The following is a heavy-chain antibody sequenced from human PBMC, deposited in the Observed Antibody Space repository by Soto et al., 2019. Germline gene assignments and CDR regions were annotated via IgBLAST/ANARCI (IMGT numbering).Heavy chain of an antibody. V-gene: IGHV4-59*01. CDR3: ARGSETYYYGSGTLGYNWFDP. D-gene: IGHD3-10*01. Sequence: QSETLSLTCTVSGGSISSYYWSWIRQPPGKGLEWIGYIYYSGSTNYNPPRKSRVTLSVATSKTKFSLKLRSVTAADTAVYYCARGSETYYYGSGTLGYNWFDPWGQGTLVTVSS. J-gene: IGHJ5*02. CDR2: IYYSGST. CDR1: GGSISSYY.